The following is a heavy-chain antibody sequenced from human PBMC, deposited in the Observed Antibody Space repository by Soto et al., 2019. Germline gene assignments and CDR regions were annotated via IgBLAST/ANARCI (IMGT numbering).Heavy chain of an antibody. Sequence: PGGSLRLSCAASGFTFSSYSMNWVRQAPGKGLEWVSSISSSSSYIYYADSVKGRFTISRDNAKNSLYLQMNSLRAEDTAVYYCARVLTPPYSSSLYDYWGQGTLVTVSS. CDR2: ISSSSSYI. V-gene: IGHV3-21*01. CDR1: GFTFSSYS. D-gene: IGHD6-13*01. CDR3: ARVLTPPYSSSLYDY. J-gene: IGHJ4*02.